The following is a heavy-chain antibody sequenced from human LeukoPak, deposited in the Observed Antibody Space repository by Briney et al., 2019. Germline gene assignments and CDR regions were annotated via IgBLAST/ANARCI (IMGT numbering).Heavy chain of an antibody. D-gene: IGHD1-26*01. V-gene: IGHV4-4*09. J-gene: IGHJ4*02. CDR3: AAGPWELEF. Sequence: SETLSLTCTVSGVSINTYYASWIRQAPGKGLEFIGFIYNGGNTNYNPSLKSRATISVDTSNNQFSLRLTSVTAADTAMYYCAAGPWELEFWGQGTLVTVSS. CDR2: IYNGGNT. CDR1: GVSINTYY.